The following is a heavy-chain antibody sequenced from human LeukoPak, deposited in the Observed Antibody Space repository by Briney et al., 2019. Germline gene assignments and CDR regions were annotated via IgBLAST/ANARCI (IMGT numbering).Heavy chain of an antibody. CDR1: GGSFSGYY. J-gene: IGHJ5*02. D-gene: IGHD1-26*01. CDR2: INHSGST. V-gene: IGHV4-34*01. Sequence: SETLSLTCAVYGGSFSGYYWSWIRQPPGKGLEWIGEINHSGSTNYNPSLKSRVTISVDRSKNQFSLSLSSVTAADTAVYHCARGSVIGATSSYHFDPWGQGTLVTVSS. CDR3: ARGSVIGATSSYHFDP.